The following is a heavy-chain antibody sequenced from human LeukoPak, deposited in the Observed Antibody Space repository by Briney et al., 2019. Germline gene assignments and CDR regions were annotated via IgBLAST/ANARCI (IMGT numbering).Heavy chain of an antibody. CDR3: AKVRSGSASWALQIFDN. D-gene: IGHD2-2*01. V-gene: IGHV3-23*01. Sequence: PGGSLRLSCAASGFTFSSYGMSWVRQAPGKGLEWVSGISDSGTSTYYADSVKGRFTISRGNSNNTLYVQMNSLRAEDTAVYYCAKVRSGSASWALQIFDNWGQGTLVTVSS. CDR1: GFTFSSYG. CDR2: ISDSGTST. J-gene: IGHJ4*02.